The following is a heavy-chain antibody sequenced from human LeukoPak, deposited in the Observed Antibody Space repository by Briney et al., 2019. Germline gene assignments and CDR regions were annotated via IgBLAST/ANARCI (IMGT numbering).Heavy chain of an antibody. CDR2: IYYSGST. CDR1: GGSISSSSYY. CDR3: ARHIICSGGSCYPLNYMDV. V-gene: IGHV4-39*01. Sequence: SATLSLTCTVSGGSISSSSYYWGWIRQPPGKGLEVIGSIYYSGSTYYNPSLKSRVTISVDTSKNQFSLKLNSVPAADTAVYYCARHIICSGGSCYPLNYMDVWGKGTTVTVSS. J-gene: IGHJ6*03. D-gene: IGHD2-15*01.